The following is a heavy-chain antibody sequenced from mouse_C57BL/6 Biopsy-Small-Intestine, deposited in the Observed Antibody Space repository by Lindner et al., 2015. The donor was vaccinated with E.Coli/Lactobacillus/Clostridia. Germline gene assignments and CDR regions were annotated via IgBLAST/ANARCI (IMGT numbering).Heavy chain of an antibody. Sequence: VQLQESGPELVKPGASVKISCKASGYTFSTSWMNWVKQGPGKGLEWIGRIYPGDGDTTFNGKFKGKATLTADMSSSTAYMQLSSLTTEDSAIYYCARRWDWYFDVWGTGTTVTVSS. CDR3: ARRWDWYFDV. V-gene: IGHV1-82*01. D-gene: IGHD1-1*02. CDR1: GYTFSTSW. CDR2: IYPGDGDT. J-gene: IGHJ1*03.